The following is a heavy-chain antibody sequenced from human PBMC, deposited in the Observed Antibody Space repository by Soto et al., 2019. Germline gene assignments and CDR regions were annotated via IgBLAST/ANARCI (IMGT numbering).Heavy chain of an antibody. CDR2: ISGSGGST. Sequence: PGGSLRLSCAASGFTFSSYAMSWVRQAPGKGLEWVSAISGSGGSTYYADSVKGRFTISRDNSKNTLYLQMNSLRAEDTAVYYCAKPRHIVVVNAFDAFDIWGQGTMVTVSS. D-gene: IGHD2-21*01. V-gene: IGHV3-23*01. CDR3: AKPRHIVVVNAFDAFDI. J-gene: IGHJ3*02. CDR1: GFTFSSYA.